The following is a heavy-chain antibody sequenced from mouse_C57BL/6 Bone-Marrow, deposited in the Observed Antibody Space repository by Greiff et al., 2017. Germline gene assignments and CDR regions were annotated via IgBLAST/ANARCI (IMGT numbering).Heavy chain of an antibody. CDR1: GFTFSDYG. CDR2: ISSGSSTI. D-gene: IGHD1-1*01. Sequence: EVQGVESGGGLVKPGGSLKLSCAASGFTFSDYGMHWVRQAPEKGLEWVAYISSGSSTIYYADTVKGRFTISRDNAENTLFLQMTSLRSEDTAMYYCARGTTVVAYYFDYWGQGTTLTVSS. CDR3: ARGTTVVAYYFDY. J-gene: IGHJ2*01. V-gene: IGHV5-17*01.